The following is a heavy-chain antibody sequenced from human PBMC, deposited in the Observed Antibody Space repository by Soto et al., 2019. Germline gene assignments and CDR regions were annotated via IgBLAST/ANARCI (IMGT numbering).Heavy chain of an antibody. J-gene: IGHJ6*03. D-gene: IGHD6-13*01. V-gene: IGHV3-21*01. CDR3: AAGWDSSSWYFLIPDYYYYMDV. CDR1: GFTFSSYS. Sequence: GGSLRLSCAASGFTFSSYSMNWVRQAPGKGLEWVSSISSSSSYIYYADSVKGRFTISRDNAKNSLYLQMNSLRAEDTAVYYCAAGWDSSSWYFLIPDYYYYMDVWGKGTTVTVSS. CDR2: ISSSSSYI.